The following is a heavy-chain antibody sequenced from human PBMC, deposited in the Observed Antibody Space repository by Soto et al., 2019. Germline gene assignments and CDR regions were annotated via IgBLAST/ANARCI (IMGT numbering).Heavy chain of an antibody. J-gene: IGHJ5*02. D-gene: IGHD2-2*01. CDR1: GGSISSSSYY. V-gene: IGHV4-39*01. CDR2: IYYSGST. Sequence: SETLSLTCTVSGGSISSSSYYWGWIRQPPGKGLEWIGSIYYSGSTYYNPSLKSRVTISVDTSKNQFSLKLSSVTAADTAVYYCASGDIVVVPAAMGEDNWFDPWGKGTLVTVSS. CDR3: ASGDIVVVPAAMGEDNWFDP.